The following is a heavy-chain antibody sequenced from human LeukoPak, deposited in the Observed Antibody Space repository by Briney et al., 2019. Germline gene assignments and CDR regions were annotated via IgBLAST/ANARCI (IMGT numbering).Heavy chain of an antibody. CDR1: GFTFSSYA. Sequence: GGSLRLSCAASGFTFSSYAMSWVRQAPGKGLEWVSAISGSGGSTYYADSVKGRFTISRDNSKNTLYLQMNSQRAEDTAVYYCAKVSFPRTTHFDYWGQGTLVTVSS. CDR3: AKVSFPRTTHFDY. V-gene: IGHV3-23*01. D-gene: IGHD4-11*01. CDR2: ISGSGGST. J-gene: IGHJ4*02.